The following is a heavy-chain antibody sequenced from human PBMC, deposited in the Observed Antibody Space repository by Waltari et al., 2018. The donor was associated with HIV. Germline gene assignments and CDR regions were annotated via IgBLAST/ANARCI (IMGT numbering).Heavy chain of an antibody. CDR1: GFILRRYS. Sequence: EVQLVESGGGLVQRGGSLRLSCAASGFILRRYSVNWVRQAPGKGLGWVSYISRSGNTKYYADSVKGRFTIFRDNAKNSLYLQMNSLRDEDTAVYYCARDPEWLVEGGDYWGQGTLVTVSS. CDR2: ISRSGNTK. V-gene: IGHV3-48*02. J-gene: IGHJ4*02. D-gene: IGHD6-19*01. CDR3: ARDPEWLVEGGDY.